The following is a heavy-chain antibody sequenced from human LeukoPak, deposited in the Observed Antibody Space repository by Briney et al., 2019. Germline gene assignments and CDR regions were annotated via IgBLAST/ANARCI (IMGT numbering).Heavy chain of an antibody. CDR1: GFTFSSYS. J-gene: IGHJ4*02. Sequence: GGSLRLSCVASGFTFSSYSMNWVRQAPGKGLEWVSSISSSQSYIYYGDSVKGRFTISRDNAKSSLYLQMNSLRAGDTAVYYCVRDVSGYGSYFDYWGQGTLVTVSS. D-gene: IGHD5-12*01. CDR3: VRDVSGYGSYFDY. V-gene: IGHV3-21*01. CDR2: ISSSQSYI.